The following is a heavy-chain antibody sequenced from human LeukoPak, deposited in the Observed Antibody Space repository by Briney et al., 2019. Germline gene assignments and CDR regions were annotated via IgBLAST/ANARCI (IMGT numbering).Heavy chain of an antibody. CDR2: IIPILGIA. D-gene: IGHD5-24*01. V-gene: IGHV1-69*04. CDR1: GGTFSSYA. Sequence: SVKVSCKASGGTFSSYAISWVRQAPGQGLEWMGRIIPILGIANYAQKFQGRVTITADKSTSTAYMELSSLRSEDTAVYYCARAPEGGYNFASAMGFDPWGQGTLVTVSS. J-gene: IGHJ5*02. CDR3: ARAPEGGYNFASAMGFDP.